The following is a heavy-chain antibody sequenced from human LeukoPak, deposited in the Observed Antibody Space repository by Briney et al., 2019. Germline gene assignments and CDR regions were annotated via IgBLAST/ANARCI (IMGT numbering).Heavy chain of an antibody. Sequence: SVTVSCKASGGTFNSYAITWVRQPLAQGLEWMGVIVLMFDTRNYAQKFQGRLTITAHASTSTAYMELSSLRSEDTAVYYCASGPFLTFDHTPEGYYHYYMDVWGTGTTVTTSS. CDR1: GGTFNSYA. V-gene: IGHV1-69*01. CDR2: IVLMFDTR. J-gene: IGHJ6*03. CDR3: ASGPFLTFDHTPEGYYHYYMDV. D-gene: IGHD1-14*01.